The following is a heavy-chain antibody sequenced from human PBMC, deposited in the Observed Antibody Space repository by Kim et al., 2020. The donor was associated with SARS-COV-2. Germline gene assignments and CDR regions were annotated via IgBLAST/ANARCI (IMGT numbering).Heavy chain of an antibody. CDR2: INHSGRT. CDR3: ARSLSNTSGWGSHYCDL. J-gene: IGHJ2*01. Sequence: SETLSLTCAVYGGSFSGYYWSWIRQPPGKGLEWIGEINHSGRTNYNPSLKSRVTISVDTSKNQFSLKLTSVTAADTAVYYGARSLSNTSGWGSHYCDLWG. V-gene: IGHV4-34*01. CDR1: GGSFSGYY. D-gene: IGHD3-10*01.